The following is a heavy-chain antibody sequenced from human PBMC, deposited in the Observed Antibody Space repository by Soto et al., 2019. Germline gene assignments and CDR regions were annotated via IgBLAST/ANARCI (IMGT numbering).Heavy chain of an antibody. V-gene: IGHV4-59*01. CDR1: GGSISSYY. Sequence: LTCTVSGGSISSYYWSWIRQPPGKGLEWIGYIYYSGSTNYNPSLKSRVTISVDTSKNQFSLKLSSVTAADTAVYYCARILGQQISIAVARYYYYGMDVWGQGTTVPVSS. J-gene: IGHJ6*02. CDR2: IYYSGST. D-gene: IGHD6-19*01. CDR3: ARILGQQISIAVARYYYYGMDV.